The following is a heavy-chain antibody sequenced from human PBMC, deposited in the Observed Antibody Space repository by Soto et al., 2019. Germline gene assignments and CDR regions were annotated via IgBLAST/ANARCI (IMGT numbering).Heavy chain of an antibody. CDR3: AKGLKNRWQQLVTFFDY. CDR1: GFTFSSYA. D-gene: IGHD6-13*01. V-gene: IGHV3-23*01. J-gene: IGHJ4*02. Sequence: GGSLRLSCAASGFTFSSYAMSWVRQAPGKGLEWVSAISGSGGSTYYADSVKGRFTISRDNSKNTLYLQMNSLRAEDTAVYYCAKGLKNRWQQLVTFFDYWGQGTLVTVSS. CDR2: ISGSGGST.